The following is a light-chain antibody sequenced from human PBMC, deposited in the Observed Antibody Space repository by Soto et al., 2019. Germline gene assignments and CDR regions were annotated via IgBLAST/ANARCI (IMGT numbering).Light chain of an antibody. CDR2: GAP. J-gene: IGKJ1*01. V-gene: IGKV3-20*01. CDR3: QQYGSSLTWT. Sequence: EIVLTQSPATLSLSPGERATLSCRASQSISDTLAWYQQKPGQAPRLLIYGAPKRATGFPARFTGSGSGTDFTLTISRLEPEDFAVYYCQQYGSSLTWTFGQGTKVDIK. CDR1: QSISDT.